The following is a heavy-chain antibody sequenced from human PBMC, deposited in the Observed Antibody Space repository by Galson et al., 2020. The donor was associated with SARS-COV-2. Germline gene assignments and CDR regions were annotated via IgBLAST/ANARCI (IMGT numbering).Heavy chain of an antibody. CDR3: ARVGAVAGRYYYGMDV. CDR1: GYTFTGYY. CDR2: INPNSGGT. V-gene: IGHV1-2*02. D-gene: IGHD6-19*01. J-gene: IGHJ6*02. Sequence: ASVTVSCKASGYTFTGYYMHWVRQAPGQGLEWMGWINPNSGGTNYAQTFPGRVTMTRDTSISTAYIDLSRVRSDDTPVYYCARVGAVAGRYYYGMDVWGQGTMVTVSS.